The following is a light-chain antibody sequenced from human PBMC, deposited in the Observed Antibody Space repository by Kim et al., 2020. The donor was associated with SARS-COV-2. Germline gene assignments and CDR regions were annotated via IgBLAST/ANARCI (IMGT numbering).Light chain of an antibody. CDR1: QTISTY. CDR3: QQSYGTPRT. Sequence: ASVGDRVTITCRASQTISTYLNWFQQKPGQAPKLLIYGASTLQSGVPSRFSGSGSGTDFTLTIRSLQPEDFATYYCQQSYGTPRTFAQGTKVEIK. V-gene: IGKV1-39*01. J-gene: IGKJ1*01. CDR2: GAS.